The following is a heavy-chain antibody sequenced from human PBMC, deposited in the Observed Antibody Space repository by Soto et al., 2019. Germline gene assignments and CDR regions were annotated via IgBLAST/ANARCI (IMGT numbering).Heavy chain of an antibody. J-gene: IGHJ4*02. Sequence: QLQLQLSGPGLVKPSETLSLTCNVSGASISSYNYWGWFRQPPGKGLEWIGSILYSGDIMYNSSLQTLLTLFVDTSKNQFSLKLSSVTAADTAVYYCVGHAQWIIRAYWGQGSLVTVSS. D-gene: IGHD5-12*01. CDR2: ILYSGDI. V-gene: IGHV4-39*01. CDR3: VGHAQWIIRAY. CDR1: GASISSYNY.